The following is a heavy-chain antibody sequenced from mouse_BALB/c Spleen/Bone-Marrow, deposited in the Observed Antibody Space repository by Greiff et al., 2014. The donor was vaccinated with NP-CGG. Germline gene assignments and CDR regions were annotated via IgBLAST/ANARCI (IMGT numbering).Heavy chain of an antibody. V-gene: IGHV14-3*02. D-gene: IGHD1-1*01. CDR1: GFNIKDTY. CDR3: AIYYYGSSGFAY. Sequence: LVESGAELVKPGASVKLSCTASGFNIKDTYMHWVKQRPEQGLEWIGRIDPANGNTKYDPKFQGKATITADTSSNTAYLQLSSLTSEGTAVYYCAIYYYGSSGFAYWGQGTLVTVSA. CDR2: IDPANGNT. J-gene: IGHJ3*01.